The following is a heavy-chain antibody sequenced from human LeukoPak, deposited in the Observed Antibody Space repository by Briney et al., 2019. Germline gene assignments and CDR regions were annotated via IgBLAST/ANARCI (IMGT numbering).Heavy chain of an antibody. CDR2: ISSSSSYI. CDR3: AREIYGSGTYPFDY. D-gene: IGHD3-10*01. V-gene: IGHV3-21*01. Sequence: GGSLRLSCAASGFTFSSSDMNWVRQAAGKGLEWVSSISSSSSYIYYADSVKGRFTISRDNAKNSLYLQMNSLRAEDTAVYYCAREIYGSGTYPFDYWGQGTLVTVSS. J-gene: IGHJ4*02. CDR1: GFTFSSSD.